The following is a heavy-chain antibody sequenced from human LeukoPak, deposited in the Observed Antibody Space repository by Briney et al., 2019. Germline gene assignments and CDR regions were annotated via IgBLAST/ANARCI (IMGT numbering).Heavy chain of an antibody. CDR2: SGSAGNT. D-gene: IGHD1-26*01. CDR3: VRDWRELHLPKYTDY. J-gene: IGHJ4*02. CDR1: GFTFSSYA. Sequence: PGGSLRLSCAASGFTFSSYAMSWVRQAPGKVLEWVSTSGSAGNTYYADSVKGRFTISRDNSKNTLYLQMNSLRAEDTAVYYCVRDWRELHLPKYTDYWGQGTLVTVSS. V-gene: IGHV3-23*01.